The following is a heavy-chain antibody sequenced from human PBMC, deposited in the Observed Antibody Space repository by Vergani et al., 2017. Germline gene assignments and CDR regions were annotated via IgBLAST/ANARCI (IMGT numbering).Heavy chain of an antibody. CDR3: ARRGTMYYYGSGNYCNPFDY. J-gene: IGHJ4*02. CDR2: INHSGST. Sequence: QVQLQQWGAGLLKPSETLSLTCAVYGGSFSGYYWSWIRQPPGKGLEWIGEINHSGSTNYNPSLKSRVTISVATSKNQFSLKLSSVTAADTAVYYCARRGTMYYYGSGNYCNPFDYWGQGTLVTVSS. V-gene: IGHV4-34*01. CDR1: GGSFSGYY. D-gene: IGHD3-10*01.